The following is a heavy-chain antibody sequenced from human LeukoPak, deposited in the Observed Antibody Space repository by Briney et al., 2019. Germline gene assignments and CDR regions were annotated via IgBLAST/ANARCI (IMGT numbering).Heavy chain of an antibody. J-gene: IGHJ6*03. CDR3: ARADRTPSPYYYYYYMDV. CDR1: GGTFSSYA. CDR2: ILPIFGTA. V-gene: IGHV1-69*05. D-gene: IGHD2-2*01. Sequence: SVKVSCKASGGTFSSYAISLVRQAPGQGLEWMGGILPIFGTANYAQKFQGRVTITTDESTSTAYMELSSLRSEDTAVYYCARADRTPSPYYYYYYMDVWGKGTTVTVSS.